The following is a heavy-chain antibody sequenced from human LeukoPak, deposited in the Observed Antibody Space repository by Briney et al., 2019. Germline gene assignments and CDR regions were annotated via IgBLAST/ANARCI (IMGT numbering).Heavy chain of an antibody. CDR2: TYTSGST. J-gene: IGHJ2*01. CDR1: GGSISSYD. Sequence: SETLSLACTVSGGSISSYDWSWIRQPAGKGLEWIGRTYTSGSTNYNPSLKSRVTMSVDMSKNQFSLKLSSMIAADTAVYYCARVGSSWSQDWYFDLWGRGTLVTVPS. D-gene: IGHD6-13*01. V-gene: IGHV4-4*07. CDR3: ARVGSSWSQDWYFDL.